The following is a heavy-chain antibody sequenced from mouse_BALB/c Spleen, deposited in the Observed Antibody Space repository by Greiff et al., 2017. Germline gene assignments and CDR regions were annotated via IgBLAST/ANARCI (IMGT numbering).Heavy chain of an antibody. CDR2: ISYSGST. V-gene: IGHV3-2*02. J-gene: IGHJ4*01. CDR3: ARSNWDDAMDY. CDR1: GYSITSDYA. D-gene: IGHD4-1*02. Sequence: VQLKESGPGLVKPSQSLSLTCTVTGYSITSDYAWNWIRQFPGNKLEWMGYISYSGSTSYNPSLKSRISITRDTSKNQFFLQLNSVTTEDTATYYCARSNWDDAMDYWGQGTSVTVSS.